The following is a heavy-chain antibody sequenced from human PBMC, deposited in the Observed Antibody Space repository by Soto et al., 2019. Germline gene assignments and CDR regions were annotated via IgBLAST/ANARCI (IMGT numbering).Heavy chain of an antibody. CDR3: AREKVTGYYYYYGMDV. CDR2: IIPIFGTA. J-gene: IGHJ6*02. Sequence: GASVKVSCKASGGTFSSYAISWVRQAPGQGLEWMGGIIPIFGTANYAQKFQGRVTITADESTSTAYMELSSLRSEDTAVYYCAREKVTGYYYYYGMDVWGQGTTVTVSS. V-gene: IGHV1-69*13. CDR1: GGTFSSYA. D-gene: IGHD2-21*02.